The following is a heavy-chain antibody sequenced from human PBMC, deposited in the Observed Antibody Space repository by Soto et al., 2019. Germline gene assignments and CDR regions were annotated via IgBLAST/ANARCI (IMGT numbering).Heavy chain of an antibody. Sequence: GGSLRLSCAASGLTFSSYSMNWVRQAPGKGLEWVSSISSSSSYIYYADSVKGRFTISRDNAKNSLYLQMNSLRAEDTAVYYCARDRSSPPRAFDIWGQGTMVTVSS. D-gene: IGHD6-13*01. CDR3: ARDRSSPPRAFDI. CDR2: ISSSSSYI. CDR1: GLTFSSYS. V-gene: IGHV3-21*01. J-gene: IGHJ3*02.